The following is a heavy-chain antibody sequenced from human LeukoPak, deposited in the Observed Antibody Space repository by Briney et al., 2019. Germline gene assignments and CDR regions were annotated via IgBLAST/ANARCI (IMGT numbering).Heavy chain of an antibody. Sequence: PSETLSLTCIVSGGSMNNFFWAWIRQTSEKRLEWIGYVYYGGSSKYNPSLERQVSISLDTSKNQFSLRLTAVTAADAATYYCARGTEEVSTISETFDIWGQGTAVTVSS. D-gene: IGHD5-24*01. CDR2: VYYGGSS. CDR1: GGSMNNFF. J-gene: IGHJ3*02. V-gene: IGHV4-59*01. CDR3: ARGTEEVSTISETFDI.